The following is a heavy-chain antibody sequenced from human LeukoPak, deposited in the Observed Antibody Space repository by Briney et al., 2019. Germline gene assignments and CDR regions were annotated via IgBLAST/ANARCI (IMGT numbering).Heavy chain of an antibody. J-gene: IGHJ4*02. V-gene: IGHV3-23*01. CDR1: GFTFSSYA. CDR2: ISGSGGST. CDR3: AKGVAAAGIFDY. Sequence: PGGSLRLSCAASGFTFSSYAMSWVRQAPGKGLEWVSAISGSGGSTYYADSVKGRLTISRDNSKNTLYLQMNSLRAEDTAVYYCAKGVAAAGIFDYWGQGTLVTVSS. D-gene: IGHD6-13*01.